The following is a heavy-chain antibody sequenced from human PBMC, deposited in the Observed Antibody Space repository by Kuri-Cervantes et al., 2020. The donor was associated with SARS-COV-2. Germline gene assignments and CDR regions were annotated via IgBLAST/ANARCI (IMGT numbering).Heavy chain of an antibody. CDR2: ISAYNGNT. CDR1: GYTFTSYG. Sequence: ASVKVSCKASGYTFTSYGVSWVRQVPGQGLEWVGWISAYNGNTNYAQKLQGRVTMTTDTSTSTAYMELRSLRSDDTAVYYCARESGSSGWYGFDYWGQGTLVTVSS. V-gene: IGHV1-18*04. D-gene: IGHD6-19*01. J-gene: IGHJ4*02. CDR3: ARESGSSGWYGFDY.